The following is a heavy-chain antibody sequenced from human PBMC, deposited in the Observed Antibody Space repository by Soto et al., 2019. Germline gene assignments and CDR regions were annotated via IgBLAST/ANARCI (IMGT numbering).Heavy chain of an antibody. V-gene: IGHV4-39*01. Sequence: PSETLSLTCTVSGGSISSSSYYWGWIRQPPGKGLEWIGSIYYSGSTYYNPSLKSRVTISVDTSKNQFSLELSSVTAADTAVYYCARPFGWQWLNTYYYGMDVWGQGTTVTVSS. D-gene: IGHD6-19*01. CDR1: GGSISSSSYY. CDR2: IYYSGST. J-gene: IGHJ6*02. CDR3: ARPFGWQWLNTYYYGMDV.